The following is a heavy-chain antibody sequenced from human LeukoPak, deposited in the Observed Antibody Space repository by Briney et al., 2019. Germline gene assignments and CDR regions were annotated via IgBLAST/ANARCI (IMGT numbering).Heavy chain of an antibody. J-gene: IGHJ3*02. CDR2: ISAYNGNT. D-gene: IGHD3-10*02. CDR1: GYTFTSYG. V-gene: IGHV1-18*01. Sequence: ASVTVSCKASGYTFTSYGISWVRQAPGQGLEWMGWISAYNGNTNYAQKLQGRVTMTTDTSTSTAYMELRSLRSDDTAVYYCARDSITMLKMGAFDIWGQGTMVTVSS. CDR3: ARDSITMLKMGAFDI.